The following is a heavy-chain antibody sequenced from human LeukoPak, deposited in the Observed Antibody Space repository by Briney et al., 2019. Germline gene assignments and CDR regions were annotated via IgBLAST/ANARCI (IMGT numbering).Heavy chain of an antibody. CDR1: GFTFSSYG. J-gene: IGHJ6*02. D-gene: IGHD5-18*01. V-gene: IGHV3-30*18. Sequence: PGGSLRLSCAASGFTFSSYGMHWVRQAPGKGLEWVAVISYDGSNKYYADSVKGRFTISRDNSKNTLYLQMNSLRAEDTAVYYCAKEGPPETPMVTNPANYYYYYGMDVGGQGTTVTVPS. CDR2: ISYDGSNK. CDR3: AKEGPPETPMVTNPANYYYYYGMDV.